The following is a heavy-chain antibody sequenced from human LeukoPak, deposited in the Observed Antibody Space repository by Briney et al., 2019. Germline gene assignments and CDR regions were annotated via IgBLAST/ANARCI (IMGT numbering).Heavy chain of an antibody. V-gene: IGHV3-23*01. J-gene: IGHJ4*02. CDR3: ANFCSGGSCYSTN. CDR1: GFTFSSYA. CDR2: ISGSGGST. D-gene: IGHD2-15*01. Sequence: GGSLRLSCAASGFTFSSYAMSWVRQAPGKGLEWVSAISGSGGSTYYAGSVKGRFTISRDNSKNTLYLQMNSLRAEDTAVYYCANFCSGGSCYSTNWGQGTLVTVSS.